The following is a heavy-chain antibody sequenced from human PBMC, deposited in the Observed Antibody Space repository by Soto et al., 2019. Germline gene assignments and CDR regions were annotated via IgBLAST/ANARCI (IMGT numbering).Heavy chain of an antibody. J-gene: IGHJ3*02. D-gene: IGHD3-10*01. CDR1: GGSISSYY. CDR2: IYYSGST. Sequence: PSETLSLTCTVSGGSISSYYWSWIRQPPGKGLEWIGYIYYSGSTNYNPSLKSRVTISVDTSKNQFSMKLSYVTAADTAVYYCAREDHRWFGGLLFAGSAFDIWGQGTMVTVSS. V-gene: IGHV4-59*01. CDR3: AREDHRWFGGLLFAGSAFDI.